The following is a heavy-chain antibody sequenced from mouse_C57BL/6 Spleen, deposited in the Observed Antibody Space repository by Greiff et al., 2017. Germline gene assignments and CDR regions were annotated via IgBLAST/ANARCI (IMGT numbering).Heavy chain of an antibody. J-gene: IGHJ2*01. CDR3: ASGGNSFDY. V-gene: IGHV1-55*01. CDR1: GYTFTSYW. CDR2: IYPGSGST. Sequence: QVQLQQSGAELVKPGASVKMSCKASGYTFTSYWITWVKQRPGQGLEWIGDIYPGSGSTNYNEKFKSKATLTVDTSSSTAYMQLRNLTSEDSAVYYCASGGNSFDYWGQGTTLTVSS. D-gene: IGHD2-1*01.